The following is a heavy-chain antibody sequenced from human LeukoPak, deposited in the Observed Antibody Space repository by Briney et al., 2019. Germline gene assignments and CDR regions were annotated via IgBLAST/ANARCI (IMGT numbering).Heavy chain of an antibody. Sequence: PGGSLRLSCAASGFTVSSNYMSWVRQAPGKGLEWVSVIYSGGSTYYADSVKGRFTISRDNSKNTLYLQMNSLRAEDTAVYYCARDRTYYYDYGMDVWGQGTTVTVSS. CDR2: IYSGGST. D-gene: IGHD1/OR15-1a*01. J-gene: IGHJ6*02. CDR3: ARDRTYYYDYGMDV. V-gene: IGHV3-53*01. CDR1: GFTVSSNY.